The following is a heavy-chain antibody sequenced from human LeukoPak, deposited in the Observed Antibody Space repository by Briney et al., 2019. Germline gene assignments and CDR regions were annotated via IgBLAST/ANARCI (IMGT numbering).Heavy chain of an antibody. CDR1: GFTFSSCG. Sequence: GGSLRLSCAASGFTFSSCGMHWVRQAPGKGLEWLAVFLYDGINKYYRDSVKGRFTISRDNSKNMLYLQMNSLRPEDTAVYYCVKEQASGAYRTSDQWGQGTLVTVSS. D-gene: IGHD6-19*01. J-gene: IGHJ4*02. V-gene: IGHV3-30*18. CDR2: FLYDGINK. CDR3: VKEQASGAYRTSDQ.